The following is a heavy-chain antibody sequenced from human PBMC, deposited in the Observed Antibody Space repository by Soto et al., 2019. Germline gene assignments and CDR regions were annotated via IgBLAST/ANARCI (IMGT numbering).Heavy chain of an antibody. D-gene: IGHD5-18*01. Sequence: GGSLRLSCAASGFTFSSYGMHWVRQAPGKGLEWVAVISYDGSNKYYADSVKGRFTISRDNSKNTLYLQMNSLRAEDTAVYYCAKDEGVRYSYGDLDYWGQGTLVTVSS. J-gene: IGHJ4*02. CDR3: AKDEGVRYSYGDLDY. V-gene: IGHV3-30*18. CDR2: ISYDGSNK. CDR1: GFTFSSYG.